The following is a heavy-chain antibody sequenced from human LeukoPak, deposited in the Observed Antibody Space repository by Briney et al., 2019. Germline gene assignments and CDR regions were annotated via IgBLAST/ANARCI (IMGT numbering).Heavy chain of an antibody. V-gene: IGHV4-39*01. CDR1: GVSISSSTYN. D-gene: IGHD6-13*01. CDR2: IYYSGST. CDR3: ARPLSGSSSWHGDAFDI. Sequence: PSETLSLTCTVSGVSISSSTYNWGWIRQPPGKGLEWIGSIYYSGSTYYNASLKSRVTISADTSKNQFSLKLSSVTAADTAVYYCARPLSGSSSWHGDAFDIWGQGTMVTVSS. J-gene: IGHJ3*02.